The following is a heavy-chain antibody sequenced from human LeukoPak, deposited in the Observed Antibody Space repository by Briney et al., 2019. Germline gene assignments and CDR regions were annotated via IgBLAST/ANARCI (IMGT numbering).Heavy chain of an antibody. D-gene: IGHD4/OR15-4a*01. Sequence: ASVKVSCKASGYTFTSYYMHWVRQAPGQGLEWMGIINPSGGSTSYAQKFQGRVTMTRDTSTSPVYMELSSLRSEDTAGDYCAREVAAHTAKDYYGMDVWGRGNTVTVSS. J-gene: IGHJ6*02. CDR3: AREVAAHTAKDYYGMDV. CDR2: INPSGGST. V-gene: IGHV1-46*01. CDR1: GYTFTSYY.